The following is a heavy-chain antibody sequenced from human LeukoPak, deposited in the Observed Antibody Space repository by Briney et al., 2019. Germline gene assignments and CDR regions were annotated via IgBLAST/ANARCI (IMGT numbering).Heavy chain of an antibody. CDR3: ARDALKYYYDSSGYYFSY. D-gene: IGHD3-22*01. Sequence: QPGGSLRLSCAASGFTFDDYGMSWVRQAPGKGLEWVSGINWNGGSTGYADSVKGRFTISRDNAKNSLYLQMNSLRAEDTALYYCARDALKYYYDSSGYYFSYWGQGTLVTVSS. V-gene: IGHV3-20*04. CDR2: INWNGGST. CDR1: GFTFDDYG. J-gene: IGHJ4*02.